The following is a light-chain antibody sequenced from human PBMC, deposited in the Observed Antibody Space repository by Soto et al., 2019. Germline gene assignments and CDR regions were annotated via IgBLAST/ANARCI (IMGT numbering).Light chain of an antibody. Sequence: DIQMTQSPSTLSASVGDRVTITCRASQSISNWLAWYQQKPGKAPKLLIYDASSFESGVPSRFGGSGSGTEFTLTISSLQPDDFATYYCQQYNSYPVTFGQGTKVEIK. CDR1: QSISNW. CDR3: QQYNSYPVT. V-gene: IGKV1-5*01. CDR2: DAS. J-gene: IGKJ1*01.